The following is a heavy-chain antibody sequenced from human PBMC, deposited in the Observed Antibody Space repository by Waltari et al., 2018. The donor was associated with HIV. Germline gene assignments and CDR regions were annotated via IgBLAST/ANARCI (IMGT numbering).Heavy chain of an antibody. Sequence: EVQLVESGGGLGQPGGSLRLACTASGFTFSSYSLHWVRQPPGKGLEYVSAINTDGARTHYADSVKGRFTISRDNSKNTLFLQLGSLRPEDMAVYYCAIVRFSSYAIDGTKAPYDYWGQGTLVTVSS. CDR3: AIVRFSSYAIDGTKAPYDY. V-gene: IGHV3-64*07. J-gene: IGHJ4*02. D-gene: IGHD1-7*01. CDR2: INTDGART. CDR1: GFTFSSYS.